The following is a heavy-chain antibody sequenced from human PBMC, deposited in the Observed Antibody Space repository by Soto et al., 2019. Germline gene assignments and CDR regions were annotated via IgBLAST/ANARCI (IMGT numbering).Heavy chain of an antibody. D-gene: IGHD3-10*01. CDR3: TTDVTGMSEGDY. Sequence: EVQLVESGGGLVKPGGSLTISCTSSDFPFFNGWMSWVRRAPGRGLEWVGRIKSKTDGGTTDYAGPVKGRFTISRDDSNGTMYLEMDSLENEEIGVYYCTTDVTGMSEGDYWGQGTPVTVSS. V-gene: IGHV3-15*01. CDR1: DFPFFNGW. J-gene: IGHJ4*02. CDR2: IKSKTDGGTT.